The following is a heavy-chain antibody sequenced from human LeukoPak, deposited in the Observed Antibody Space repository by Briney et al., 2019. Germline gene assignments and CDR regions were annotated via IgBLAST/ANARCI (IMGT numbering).Heavy chain of an antibody. CDR3: AKVLEDRSMNMHFDY. CDR1: GFTFSSYA. CDR2: ISGGGDIT. Sequence: GGSLRLSCAASGFTFSSYAMTWVRHAPGKGLEWVSAISGGGDITSYADSVKGRFTISRDNSKNTLYLQMNSLRAEDTAVYSCAKVLEDRSMNMHFDYWGPGTQVTVSS. J-gene: IGHJ4*02. V-gene: IGHV3-23*01. D-gene: IGHD5-18*01.